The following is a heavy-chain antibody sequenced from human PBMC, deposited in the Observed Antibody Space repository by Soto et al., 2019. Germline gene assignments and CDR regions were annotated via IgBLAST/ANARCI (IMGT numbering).Heavy chain of an antibody. Sequence: PSETLSLTCTVSGDSISPYYWSWIRQHPGKGLEWIGYIYYSGSTYYNPSLKSRVTISVDTSKNQFSLKLSSVTAADTAVYYCARSPDYWGQGTLVTVSS. J-gene: IGHJ4*02. V-gene: IGHV4-59*06. CDR3: ARSPDY. CDR2: IYYSGST. CDR1: GDSISPYY.